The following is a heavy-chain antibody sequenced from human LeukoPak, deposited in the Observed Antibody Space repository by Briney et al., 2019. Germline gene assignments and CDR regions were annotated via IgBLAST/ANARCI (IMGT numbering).Heavy chain of an antibody. CDR2: ISSDSSTK. V-gene: IGHV3-48*01. CDR1: GFTFSSYS. J-gene: IGHJ4*02. Sequence: GGSLRLSCAASGFTFSSYSMNWVRQAPGKGLEWVSYISSDSSTKRYADSVRGRFTMSKDNEKNLLYLQINSLRAEDTAVYYCARLSYPGDCWGQGTLVTVSS. D-gene: IGHD2-2*01. CDR3: ARLSYPGDC.